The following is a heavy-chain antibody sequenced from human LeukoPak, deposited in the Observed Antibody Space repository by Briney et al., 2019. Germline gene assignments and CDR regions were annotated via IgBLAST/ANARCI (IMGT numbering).Heavy chain of an antibody. Sequence: SETLSLTCTVSGGSISSSSYYWGWIRQPPGKGLEWIGSIYYSGSTYYNPSLKSRVTISVDTSKNQFSLKLSSVTAADTAVYHCARNGRYCSGGGCCGYYYYMDVWGKGTTVTVSS. CDR3: ARNGRYCSGGGCCGYYYYMDV. D-gene: IGHD2-15*01. CDR2: IYYSGST. V-gene: IGHV4-39*07. J-gene: IGHJ6*03. CDR1: GGSISSSSYY.